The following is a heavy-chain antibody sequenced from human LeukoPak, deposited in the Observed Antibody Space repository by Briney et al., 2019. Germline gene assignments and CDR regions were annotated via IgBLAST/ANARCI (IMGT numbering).Heavy chain of an antibody. CDR1: GLTFSSYN. CDR2: ISNSGSMI. V-gene: IGHV3-48*02. D-gene: IGHD6-19*01. Sequence: GGSLRLSCAASGLTFSSYNMNWVRQAPGKGLEWVSYISNSGSMIYYADSVKGRFTLSRDNAKNSLYLQMNSLRDEDTAVYYCARGPISGWSADYWGQGTLVTVSS. CDR3: ARGPISGWSADY. J-gene: IGHJ4*02.